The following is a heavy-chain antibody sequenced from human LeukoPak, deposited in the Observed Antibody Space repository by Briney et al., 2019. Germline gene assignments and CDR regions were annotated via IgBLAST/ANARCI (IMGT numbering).Heavy chain of an antibody. CDR1: GFTFSTYW. Sequence: GGSLRLSCAASGFTFSTYWMSWVRQAPGKGLEWVANIKQDGSEKYYVDSVKGRFTISRDNAKNSLYLQMNSLRAEDTAVYYCASGYYGYAVYLDYWGQGTQVTVSS. D-gene: IGHD5-12*01. CDR2: IKQDGSEK. J-gene: IGHJ4*02. CDR3: ASGYYGYAVYLDY. V-gene: IGHV3-7*01.